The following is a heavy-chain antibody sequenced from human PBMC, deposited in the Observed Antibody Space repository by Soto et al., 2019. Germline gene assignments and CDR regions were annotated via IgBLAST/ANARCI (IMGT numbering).Heavy chain of an antibody. CDR3: ARVRMRYGSEIDY. CDR2: IYYSGST. V-gene: IGHV4-31*03. CDR1: GVSISSGGYY. J-gene: IGHJ4*02. D-gene: IGHD3-10*01. Sequence: SETLSLTCTVSGVSISSGGYYWSWIRQHPGKGLEWIGYIYYSGSTYYNPSLKSRVTISVDTSKNQFSLKLSSVTAADTAVYYCARVRMRYGSEIDYWGQGTLVTVSS.